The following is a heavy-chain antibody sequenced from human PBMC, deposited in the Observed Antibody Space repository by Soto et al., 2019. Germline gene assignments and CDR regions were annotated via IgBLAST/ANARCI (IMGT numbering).Heavy chain of an antibody. CDR1: GFTFDDYA. V-gene: IGHV3-9*01. CDR3: AKEGPRYASGSYYHLDS. D-gene: IGHD3-10*01. CDR2: ISWKSVRT. Sequence: EVQLVESGGGLVQPGRSLRLSCAASGFTFDDYAMHWVRQGPGKGLEWVSGISWKSVRTDYADSVKGRFTISRDNAKNSLYLQMNSLRAEDTAFYYCAKEGPRYASGSYYHLDSWGQGVLVTVSS. J-gene: IGHJ4*02.